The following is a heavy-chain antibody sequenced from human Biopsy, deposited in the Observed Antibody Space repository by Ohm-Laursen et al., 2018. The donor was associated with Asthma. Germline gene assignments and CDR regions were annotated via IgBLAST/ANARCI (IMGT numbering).Heavy chain of an antibody. CDR1: GGTFSSYA. Sequence: SVKVSCKASGGTFSSYAISWVRQAPGQGLEWMGGIIPIFGTANYAQKFQGRVTITADEFTSTAYMELSSLRSEDTAVYYCARDGPVGAPSDYWGQGTLVTVSS. CDR3: ARDGPVGAPSDY. CDR2: IIPIFGTA. J-gene: IGHJ4*02. D-gene: IGHD1-26*01. V-gene: IGHV1-69*13.